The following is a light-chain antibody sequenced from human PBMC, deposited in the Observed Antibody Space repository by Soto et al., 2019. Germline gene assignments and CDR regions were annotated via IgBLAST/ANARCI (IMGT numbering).Light chain of an antibody. CDR3: QQYGNSPRIT. J-gene: IGKJ5*01. CDR1: QSVSSSY. V-gene: IGKV3-20*01. Sequence: DIVWTQYPDTLSLSPGERATLSCRASQSVSSSYLAWYQQKPGQAPRLLIYGASYRAVGIPDRFSGSGSGTDFSLTISRLEPEDFAVYYCQQYGNSPRITFGQGTRLEIK. CDR2: GAS.